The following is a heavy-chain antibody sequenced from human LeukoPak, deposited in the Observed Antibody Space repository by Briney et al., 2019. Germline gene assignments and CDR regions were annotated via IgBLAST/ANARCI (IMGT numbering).Heavy chain of an antibody. CDR1: GFTFSSYE. D-gene: IGHD6-19*01. CDR2: ISSSGSTI. CDR3: ARASIAVAPI. Sequence: GGSLRLSCAASGFTFSSYEMNWVRQAPGKGLEWVSYISSSGSTIYYADSVKGRFTISRDNAKNSLYLQMNSLRAEDTALYYCARASIAVAPIWGQGTMVTVSS. V-gene: IGHV3-48*03. J-gene: IGHJ3*02.